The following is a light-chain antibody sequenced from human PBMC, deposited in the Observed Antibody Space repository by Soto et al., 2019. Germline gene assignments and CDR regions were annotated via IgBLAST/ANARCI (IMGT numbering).Light chain of an antibody. J-gene: IGKJ4*01. Sequence: DIQMTQSPSSLSASVGDRVTITCRASQSISSYLNWYQQKPGKAPKLLIYAASSLQRGVPSRFSGSGSGTDFTHTISSLQPEDFATYYCQQSYSTPPLTFGGGTKVDIK. CDR1: QSISSY. V-gene: IGKV1-39*01. CDR2: AAS. CDR3: QQSYSTPPLT.